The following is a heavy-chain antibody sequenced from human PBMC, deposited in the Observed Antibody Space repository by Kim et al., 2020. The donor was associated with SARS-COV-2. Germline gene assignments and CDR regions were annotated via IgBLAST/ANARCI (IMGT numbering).Heavy chain of an antibody. V-gene: IGHV4-4*02. CDR1: GGSISSNNW. J-gene: IGHJ6*02. Sequence: SETLSLTCGVSGGSISSNNWWSWVRQPPGKGLEWIGDIYHSGTTNYNPSLKSRVTMSVDKSKNQFFLNLRSMTAADTAVYYCARPVAGSVWDVWGQGTTVTV. CDR3: ARPVAGSVWDV. D-gene: IGHD6-19*01. CDR2: IYHSGTT.